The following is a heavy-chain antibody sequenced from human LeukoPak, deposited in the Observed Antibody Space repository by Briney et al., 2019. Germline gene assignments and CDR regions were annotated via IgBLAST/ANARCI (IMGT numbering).Heavy chain of an antibody. CDR3: ARVGTYGSGSYLSWLDY. D-gene: IGHD3-10*01. CDR2: IYYSGST. Sequence: PSETLSLTCTVSGGSISSYYWSWIRQPPGRGLEWIGYIYYSGSTNYKPSRKSRVTTSVDTSKNQSSLKLSSVTAADTAVYYFARVGTYGSGSYLSWLDYWGQGTLVTVSS. CDR1: GGSISSYY. V-gene: IGHV4-59*01. J-gene: IGHJ4*02.